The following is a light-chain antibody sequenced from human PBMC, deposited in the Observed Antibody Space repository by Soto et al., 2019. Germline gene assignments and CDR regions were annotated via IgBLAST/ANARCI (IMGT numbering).Light chain of an antibody. J-gene: IGKJ5*01. CDR1: QSISSW. V-gene: IGKV1-5*01. Sequence: DIQMTQSPSTLSASVGDRVTITCRASQSISSWLAWYQQKPGKAPKLLIYDASSLESGVPSRFSGSGSGTEFTITISSLQPDDFATYYCQQYNSYLFGQGTRLEIK. CDR2: DAS. CDR3: QQYNSYL.